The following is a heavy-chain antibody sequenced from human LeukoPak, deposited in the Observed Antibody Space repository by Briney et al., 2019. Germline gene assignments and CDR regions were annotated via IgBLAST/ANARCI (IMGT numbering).Heavy chain of an antibody. D-gene: IGHD2-2*01. CDR2: IYSGGTT. CDR1: GFTVSTNC. V-gene: IGHV3-53*05. J-gene: IGHJ4*02. Sequence: GGSLRLSCAASGFTVSTNCMTWVRQAPGKGLEWVSTIYSGGTTYYADSVKGRFTISRDNSKNTLYLQMNSLRVEDTAVYYCAKDRYARGGDSNYFDYWGQGTLVTVSS. CDR3: AKDRYARGGDSNYFDY.